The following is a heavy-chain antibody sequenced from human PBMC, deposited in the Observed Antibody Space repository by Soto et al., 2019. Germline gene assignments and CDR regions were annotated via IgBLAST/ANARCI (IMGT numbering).Heavy chain of an antibody. D-gene: IGHD3-22*01. CDR2: IYYSGST. CDR1: GGSISSSSYY. J-gene: IGHJ5*02. V-gene: IGHV4-39*01. CDR3: ARQSYYDSSAPNLQFDP. Sequence: QLQLQESGPGLVKPSETLSLTCTVSGGSISSSSYYWGWIRQPPGKGLEWIGSIYYSGSTYYNPSLKSRVTISVDTSKNPFSLKLSSVTAAHTAVYYCARQSYYDSSAPNLQFDPWGQGTLVTVSS.